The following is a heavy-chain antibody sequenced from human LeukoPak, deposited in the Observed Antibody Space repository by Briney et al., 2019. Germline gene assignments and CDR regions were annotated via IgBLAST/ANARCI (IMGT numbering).Heavy chain of an antibody. CDR3: ARDTRPFGIAVARTGTYFDY. J-gene: IGHJ4*02. CDR2: INPSGGST. CDR1: GYTFTSYY. Sequence: ASVKVSCKASGYTFTSYYMHWVRQAPGQGLEWMGIINPSGGSTSYAQKFQGRVTMTRDTSTSTVYMELSSLRSEDAAVYYCARDTRPFGIAVARTGTYFDYWGQGTLVTVSS. V-gene: IGHV1-46*01. D-gene: IGHD6-19*01.